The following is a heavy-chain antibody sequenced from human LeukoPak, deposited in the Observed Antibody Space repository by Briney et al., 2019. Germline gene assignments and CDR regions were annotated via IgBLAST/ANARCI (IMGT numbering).Heavy chain of an antibody. CDR3: AKDRTIFGVVKGYNWFDP. D-gene: IGHD3-3*01. Sequence: PGGSLRLSCAASGFTFSSYAMSWVRQAPGKGLEWVSAISGSGGSTYCADSVKGRFTISRDNSKNTLYLQMNSLRAEDTAVYYCAKDRTIFGVVKGYNWFDPWGQGTLVTVSS. J-gene: IGHJ5*02. CDR2: ISGSGGST. CDR1: GFTFSSYA. V-gene: IGHV3-23*01.